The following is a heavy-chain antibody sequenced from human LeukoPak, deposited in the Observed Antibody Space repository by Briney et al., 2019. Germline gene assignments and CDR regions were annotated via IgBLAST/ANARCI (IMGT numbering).Heavy chain of an antibody. CDR2: IKRKTDGGTT. CDR3: TTGRYCSGGSCYISLGY. V-gene: IGHV3-15*01. Sequence: PGGSLRLSCAASRFTFSNAWMSWVRQAPGKGLEWVGRIKRKTDGGTTDCAAPVKGRFTISRDDSINTLYLQMNSLKTEDTAVYYCTTGRYCSGGSCYISLGYWGQGTLVTVSS. CDR1: RFTFSNAW. J-gene: IGHJ4*02. D-gene: IGHD2-15*01.